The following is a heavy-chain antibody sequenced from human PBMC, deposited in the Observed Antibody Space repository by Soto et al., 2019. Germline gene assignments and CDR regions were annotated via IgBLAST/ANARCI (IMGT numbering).Heavy chain of an antibody. V-gene: IGHV3-21*01. CDR1: GFTFSSYS. CDR3: GRDTNFYASGRGVDY. D-gene: IGHD3-10*01. CDR2: ITSSNDYI. J-gene: IGHJ4*02. Sequence: EVQLVESGGGLVAPGESLRLSCAASGFTFSSYSMNWVRQAPGKGLEWVSSITSSNDYIHYSASVEGRFTISRDNAKNSLYLQMNSLRVEDTAVYYCGRDTNFYASGRGVDYWGQGTLVTVSS.